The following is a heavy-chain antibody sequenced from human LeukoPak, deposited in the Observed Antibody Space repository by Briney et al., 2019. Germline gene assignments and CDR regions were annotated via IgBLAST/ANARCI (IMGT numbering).Heavy chain of an antibody. J-gene: IGHJ4*02. CDR3: AKGFACAENRCYGLDS. CDR1: GFGFSRYA. Sequence: GGSLRLSCAASGFGFSRYAMTWVRQAPGKGLEWVSLITESGHSTYYTKSVKGRFTISRDDSKNTLYLQMNSLGVEDTALYFCAKGFACAENRCYGLDSWAQGILVIVSS. D-gene: IGHD4/OR15-4a*01. V-gene: IGHV3-23*01. CDR2: ITESGHST.